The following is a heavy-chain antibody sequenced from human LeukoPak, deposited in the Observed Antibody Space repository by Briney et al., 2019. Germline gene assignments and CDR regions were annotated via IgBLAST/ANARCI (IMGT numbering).Heavy chain of an antibody. CDR2: IKQGGSDK. J-gene: IGHJ5*02. CDR1: GFTFSSYW. CDR3: ATDLNYDILTGYPNWFDP. Sequence: GGSLRLSCAASGFTFSSYWMSWVRQAPGKGLEWVANIKQGGSDKYYVDSVKGRFTISRDNAKNTLYLQMNSLRAEDTAVYYCATDLNYDILTGYPNWFDPWGQGTLVTVSS. D-gene: IGHD3-9*01. V-gene: IGHV3-7*03.